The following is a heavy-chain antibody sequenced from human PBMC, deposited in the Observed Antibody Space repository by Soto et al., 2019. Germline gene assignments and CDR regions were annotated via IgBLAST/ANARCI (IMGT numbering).Heavy chain of an antibody. CDR3: ARDGYCDSSGYPQDLTYAFDI. D-gene: IGHD3-22*01. J-gene: IGHJ3*02. V-gene: IGHV4-61*01. CDR1: RGSVSSGSYY. CDR2: IYYSGSS. Sequence: QVQLQESGQGLVKPSETLSLTCTVSRGSVSSGSYYWSWIRQPPGKVLALIGNIYYSGSSNYNPSLTSLVTISIDTSKNQFSLKLSTVTAADTAVSYCARDGYCDSSGYPQDLTYAFDIWGQGTNVTVSS.